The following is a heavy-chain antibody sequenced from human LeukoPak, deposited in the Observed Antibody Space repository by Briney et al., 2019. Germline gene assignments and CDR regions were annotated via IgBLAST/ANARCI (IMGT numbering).Heavy chain of an antibody. Sequence: GASVKVSCKASGGTFSSYAISWVRQAPRQGLEWMGRIIPILGIANYAQKFQGRVTITADKSTSTAYMELSSLRSEDTAVYYCASPVVTAIQADYYYYYGMDVWGQGTTVTVSS. J-gene: IGHJ6*02. CDR1: GGTFSSYA. D-gene: IGHD2-21*02. V-gene: IGHV1-69*04. CDR3: ASPVVTAIQADYYYYYGMDV. CDR2: IIPILGIA.